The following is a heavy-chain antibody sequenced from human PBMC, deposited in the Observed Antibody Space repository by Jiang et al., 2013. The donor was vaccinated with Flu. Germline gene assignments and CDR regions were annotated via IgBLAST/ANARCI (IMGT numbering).Heavy chain of an antibody. CDR3: ARIVVVVAATPHYYYGMDV. Sequence: DDKYYSTSLKTRLTISKDTSKNQVVLTMTNMDPVDTATYYCARIVVVVAATPHYYYGMDVWGQGTTVTVSS. V-gene: IGHV2-70*01. CDR2: DDK. D-gene: IGHD2-15*01. J-gene: IGHJ6*02.